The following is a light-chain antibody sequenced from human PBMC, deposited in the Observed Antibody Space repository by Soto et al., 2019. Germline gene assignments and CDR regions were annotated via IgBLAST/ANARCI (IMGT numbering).Light chain of an antibody. V-gene: IGLV1-40*01. Sequence: QSVLTQPPSVSGAPGQRVTISCTGSSSNIGAGYDVHWYQQLPGTAPKVLIYDNNNRPSGVPDRFSGSKSGTSASLAITGLQAEDEADYYCHSYDVSLSGPGFGGGTKITVL. CDR2: DNN. J-gene: IGLJ2*01. CDR1: SSNIGAGYD. CDR3: HSYDVSLSGPG.